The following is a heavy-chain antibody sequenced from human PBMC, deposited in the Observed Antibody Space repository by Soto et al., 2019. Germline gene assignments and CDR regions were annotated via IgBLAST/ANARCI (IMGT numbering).Heavy chain of an antibody. J-gene: IGHJ5*02. Sequence: ASVKVSCKASGYTFTSYGISWVRQAPGQGLEWMGWMNPTNGNTGCAQKFQGRLTMTMDTSSSTAYMELSSLTSDDTAVYYCARVPASLDPWGQGTLVTVSS. CDR1: GYTFTSYG. CDR3: ARVPASLDP. CDR2: MNPTNGNT. V-gene: IGHV1-18*01.